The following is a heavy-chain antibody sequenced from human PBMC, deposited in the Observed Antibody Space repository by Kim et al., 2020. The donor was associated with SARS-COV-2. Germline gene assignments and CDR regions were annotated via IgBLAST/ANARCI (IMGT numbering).Heavy chain of an antibody. CDR2: IYYSGST. Sequence: SETLSLTCTVSGGSISSSSYYWGWIRQPPGKGLEWIGSIYYSGSTYYNPSLKSRVTISVDTSKNQFSLKLSSVTAADTAVYYCASISGYSYGYYFDYWGQGTLVTVSS. CDR1: GGSISSSSYY. CDR3: ASISGYSYGYYFDY. J-gene: IGHJ4*02. V-gene: IGHV4-39*01. D-gene: IGHD5-18*01.